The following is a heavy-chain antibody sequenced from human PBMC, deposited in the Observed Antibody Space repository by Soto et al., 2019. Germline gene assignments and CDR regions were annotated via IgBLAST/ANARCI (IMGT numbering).Heavy chain of an antibody. CDR1: GGSISSYY. CDR2: IYYSGST. D-gene: IGHD6-19*01. Sequence: ASETLSLTCTVSGGSISSYYWSWIRQPPGKGLEWIGYIYYSGSTNYNPSLKSRVTISVDTSKNQFSLKLSSVTAADTAVYYCARQLVAGHYFDYWGQGTLVTVSS. V-gene: IGHV4-59*08. J-gene: IGHJ4*02. CDR3: ARQLVAGHYFDY.